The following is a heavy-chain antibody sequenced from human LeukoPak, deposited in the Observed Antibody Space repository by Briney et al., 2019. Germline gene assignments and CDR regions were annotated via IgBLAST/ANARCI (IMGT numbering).Heavy chain of an antibody. V-gene: IGHV3-9*01. J-gene: IGHJ4*02. Sequence: GESLRLSCAASGFTFDTYAMHWVRQAPGKGLEWVSSISWNSGSIDYVDSVKGRFTISRDDAKSSLYLQMNNLRPEDTALYCCAKLRWPRDRTSVYDSWGQGTLVTVSS. CDR1: GFTFDTYA. CDR2: ISWNSGSI. CDR3: AKLRWPRDRTSVYDS. D-gene: IGHD5/OR15-5a*01.